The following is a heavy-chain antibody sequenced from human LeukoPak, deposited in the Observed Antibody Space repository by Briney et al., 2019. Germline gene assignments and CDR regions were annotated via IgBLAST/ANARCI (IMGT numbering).Heavy chain of an antibody. CDR2: INPSGGST. D-gene: IGHD1-26*01. CDR3: ARGEWELILD. CDR1: GYTFSSYY. V-gene: IGHV1-46*01. Sequence: GASMKVSCKASGYTFSSYYMHWVRQAPGQGLEWMGIINPSGGSTSYAQKFQGRVTVTRDTSTSTVYVDLSSLRSEDTAVYSCARGEWELILDWGQGTLVTVSS. J-gene: IGHJ4*02.